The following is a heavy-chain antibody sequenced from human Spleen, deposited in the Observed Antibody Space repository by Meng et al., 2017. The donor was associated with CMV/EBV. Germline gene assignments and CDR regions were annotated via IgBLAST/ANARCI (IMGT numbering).Heavy chain of an antibody. J-gene: IGHJ4*02. CDR2: IRFDGSNQ. D-gene: IGHD6-19*01. V-gene: IGHV3-30*02. CDR3: ARDMLRNWRYSSGWYGGPGEY. CDR1: GFTFTIYG. Sequence: GESLKISCAASGFTFTIYGMQWVRQAPGKGLEWVAFIRFDGSNQYYSDSVKGRFTISRDNFKGTLYLQMDSLRAEDTAVYYCARDMLRNWRYSSGWYGGPGEYWGQGTLVTVSS.